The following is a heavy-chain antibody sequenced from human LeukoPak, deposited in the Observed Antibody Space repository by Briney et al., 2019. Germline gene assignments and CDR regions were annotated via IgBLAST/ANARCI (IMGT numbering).Heavy chain of an antibody. CDR2: TYRSTWYN. J-gene: IGHJ5*02. D-gene: IGHD2-2*01. V-gene: IGHV6-1*01. CDR3: ARRLTQYDCFDP. Sequence: SQTLSLTCVISGDSVSSNSVTWNWIRQSPSRGLEWLGRTYRSTWYNDYAVPVRGRITVNPDTSKNQFSLHLNSVTPEDTAVYYCARRLTQYDCFDPWGQGILVTVSS. CDR1: GDSVSSNSVT.